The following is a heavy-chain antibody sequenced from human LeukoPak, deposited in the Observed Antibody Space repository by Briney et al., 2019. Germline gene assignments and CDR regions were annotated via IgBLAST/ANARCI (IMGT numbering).Heavy chain of an antibody. CDR1: GFTVSSNY. Sequence: PGGSLRLSCAASGFTVSSNYMSWVRQAPGKGLEWVAQINQDGRVKHYVDSVKGRFTISRDNAKNLVSLQMSSLRAEDTAVYYCARGSDYSNGNIYEDDFEYWGQGTLVTVSS. V-gene: IGHV3-7*01. D-gene: IGHD2-8*01. J-gene: IGHJ4*02. CDR2: INQDGRVK. CDR3: ARGSDYSNGNIYEDDFEY.